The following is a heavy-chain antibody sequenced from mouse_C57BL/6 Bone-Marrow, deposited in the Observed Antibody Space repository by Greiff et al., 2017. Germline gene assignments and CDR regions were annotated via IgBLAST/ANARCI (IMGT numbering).Heavy chain of an antibody. CDR1: GYTFTSYG. CDR3: ARGEGDGYYGNAMDY. V-gene: IGHV1-58*01. CDR2: IYIGNGYT. J-gene: IGHJ4*01. D-gene: IGHD2-3*01. Sequence: EVKLVESGAELVRPGSSVKMSCKTSGYTFTSYGINWVKQRPGQGLEWIGYIYIGNGYTEYNEKFKGQATLTSDTSSSTASMQLSILTSEDSAIDFCARGEGDGYYGNAMDYWGQGTSVTVSS.